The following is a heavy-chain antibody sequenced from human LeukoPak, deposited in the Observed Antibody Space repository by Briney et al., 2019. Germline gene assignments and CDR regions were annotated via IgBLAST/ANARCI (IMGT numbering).Heavy chain of an antibody. CDR2: ISGSGGST. V-gene: IGHV3-23*01. CDR3: ATKRSGRYGVDAFDI. Sequence: GGSLRLSCVSSGFSFSNYAMSWVRQAPGKGLEWVSSISGSGGSTHYVDSVKGRFTISRDKTKNTLYLQMNSLRAEDTAVYYCATKRSGRYGVDAFDIWGQGTMVTVSS. CDR1: GFSFSNYA. J-gene: IGHJ3*02. D-gene: IGHD6-19*01.